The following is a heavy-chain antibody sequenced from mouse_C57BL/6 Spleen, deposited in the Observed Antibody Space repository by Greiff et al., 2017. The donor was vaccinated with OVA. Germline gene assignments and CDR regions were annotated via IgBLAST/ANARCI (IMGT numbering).Heavy chain of an antibody. D-gene: IGHD1-1*01. CDR3: ARFDYGSSLYARDY. J-gene: IGHJ4*01. CDR1: GFTFSDYG. Sequence: EVKLVESGGGLVKPGGSLKLSCAASGFTFSDYGMHWVRQAPEKGLEWVAYISSGSSTIYYADTVKGRFTISRDNAKNTQFLQMTSLRSEDTAMYYCARFDYGSSLYARDYWGQGTSVTVSS. V-gene: IGHV5-17*01. CDR2: ISSGSSTI.